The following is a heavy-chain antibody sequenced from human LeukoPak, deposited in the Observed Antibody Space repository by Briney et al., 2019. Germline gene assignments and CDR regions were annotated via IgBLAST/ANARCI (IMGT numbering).Heavy chain of an antibody. CDR1: TSR. V-gene: IGHV1-18*01. D-gene: IGHD3-22*01. CDR3: ARDLWNFYDDSGYNRDFDS. J-gene: IGHJ5*01. Sequence: GASVKVSCRATSRISWVRQAPGQGLEWMGWIGTYGGDTYYAQKFQGRITVTIDTSTSTVYIELRNLRSDDTAVYYCARDLWNFYDDSGYNRDFDSWGQGTLVTVSS. CDR2: IGTYGGDT.